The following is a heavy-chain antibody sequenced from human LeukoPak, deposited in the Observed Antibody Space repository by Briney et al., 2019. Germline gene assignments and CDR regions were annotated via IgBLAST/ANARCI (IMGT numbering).Heavy chain of an antibody. CDR3: ATTTVTAPEYYCDY. J-gene: IGHJ4*02. CDR2: FYPEDGET. V-gene: IGHV1-24*01. Sequence: ASVKVSCKVSGYTLTELSMHWVRQAPGKGLEWMGGFYPEDGETIYAQKFQGRVTMTEDTSTDTAYMELNSLRSEDTAVYYCATTTVTAPEYYCDYWGQGTLVPVSS. CDR1: GYTLTELS. D-gene: IGHD4-11*01.